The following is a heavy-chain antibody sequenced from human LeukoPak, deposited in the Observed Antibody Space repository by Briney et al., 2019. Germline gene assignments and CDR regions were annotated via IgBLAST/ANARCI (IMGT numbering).Heavy chain of an antibody. Sequence: SETLSLTCTVSGGSISGYYWSWIRQPPGKGLEWIGEINHSGSTNYNPSLKSRVTISVDTSKNQFSLKLSSVTAADTAVYYCVRRNSYYYYYMDVWGKGTTVTVSS. CDR1: GGSISGYY. V-gene: IGHV4-34*01. CDR2: INHSGST. J-gene: IGHJ6*03. CDR3: VRRNSYYYYYMDV.